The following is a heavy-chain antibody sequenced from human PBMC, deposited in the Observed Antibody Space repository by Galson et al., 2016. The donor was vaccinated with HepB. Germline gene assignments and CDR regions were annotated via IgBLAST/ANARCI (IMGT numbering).Heavy chain of an antibody. V-gene: IGHV3-23*01. CDR1: GFTFNIYA. CDR2: IAGSGAPT. CDR3: AKGLYGDYSYFDD. J-gene: IGHJ4*02. D-gene: IGHD4-17*01. Sequence: SLRLSCAASGFTFNIYAMSWVRQAPGKGLEWVAAIAGSGAPTNYADSVKGRFTISRDNSKNTLYLQMNSLRAEDTAVYYCAKGLYGDYSYFDDWGQGTLVTVPS.